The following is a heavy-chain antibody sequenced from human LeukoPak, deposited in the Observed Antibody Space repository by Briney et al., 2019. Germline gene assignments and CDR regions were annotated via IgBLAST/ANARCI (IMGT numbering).Heavy chain of an antibody. CDR1: GYTFTGYY. CDR2: INPGGGNT. V-gene: IGHV1-46*01. D-gene: IGHD3-3*01. J-gene: IGHJ5*02. Sequence: ASVKVSCKASGYTFTGYYMHWVRQAPGQGLEWMGLINPGGGNTNYAQNFQGRVTMTRDTSASTVYMELRSLRSDDTAVYYCARSTYYDFWSGYFSQDNWFDPWGQGTLVTVSS. CDR3: ARSTYYDFWSGYFSQDNWFDP.